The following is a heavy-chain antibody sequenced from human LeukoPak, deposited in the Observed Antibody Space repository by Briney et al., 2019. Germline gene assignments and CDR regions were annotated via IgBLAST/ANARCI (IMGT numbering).Heavy chain of an antibody. CDR1: GGTFSSYA. D-gene: IGHD6-13*01. CDR3: ARGPVLLGQQLHYFDY. CDR2: IIPILGIA. J-gene: IGHJ4*02. V-gene: IGHV1-69*04. Sequence: TVTVSSMPSGGTFSSYAIIWVRQAPGQQLEWMGRIIPILGIANYAQKFQGRVTITADKSTSTAYMELSSLRSEDTAVYYCARGPVLLGQQLHYFDYWGQGTLVTVSS.